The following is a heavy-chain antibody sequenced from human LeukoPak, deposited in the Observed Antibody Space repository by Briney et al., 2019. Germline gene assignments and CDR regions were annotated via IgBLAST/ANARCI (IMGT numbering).Heavy chain of an antibody. CDR3: ARDGSAVAAFDY. D-gene: IGHD6-19*01. V-gene: IGHV4-61*01. CDR1: GDSVSSDSYY. Sequence: SETLPLTCSVSGDSVSSDSYYWSWIRQPPGKGLEWIGYIYNSGRTNYNPSLKSRVTMSVDTSKNQFSLKLSSVTAADTAVYYCARDGSAVAAFDYWGQGTLVTVSS. J-gene: IGHJ4*02. CDR2: IYNSGRT.